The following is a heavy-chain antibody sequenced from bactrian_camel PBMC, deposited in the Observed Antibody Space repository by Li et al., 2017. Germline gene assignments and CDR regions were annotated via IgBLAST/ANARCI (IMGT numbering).Heavy chain of an antibody. CDR1: RLGHCE. Sequence: HVQLVESGGDSVQAGGSLKLSCVASRLGHCEMGWYRQAPGKEREMVSTISTDGAATYSDSVKGRFTISRDNAKNTVYLQLNSLKTEDMAMYYCAARGYYSDYADNYWGQGTQVTVS. J-gene: IGHJ4*01. CDR2: ISTDGAA. CDR3: AARGYYSDYADNY. V-gene: IGHV3S53*01. D-gene: IGHD4*01.